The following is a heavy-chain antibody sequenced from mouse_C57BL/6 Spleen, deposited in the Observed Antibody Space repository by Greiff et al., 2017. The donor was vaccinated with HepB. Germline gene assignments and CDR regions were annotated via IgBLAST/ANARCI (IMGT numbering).Heavy chain of an antibody. V-gene: IGHV1-82*01. CDR3: ARPSTMVTTGYAMDY. Sequence: VQLQQSGPELVKPGASVKISCKASGYAFSSSWMNWVKQRPGKGLEWIGRIYPGDGDTNYNGKFKGKATLTADKSSSPAYMQLSSLTSEDSAVYFCARPSTMVTTGYAMDYWGQGTSVTVSS. CDR1: GYAFSSSW. D-gene: IGHD2-2*01. CDR2: IYPGDGDT. J-gene: IGHJ4*01.